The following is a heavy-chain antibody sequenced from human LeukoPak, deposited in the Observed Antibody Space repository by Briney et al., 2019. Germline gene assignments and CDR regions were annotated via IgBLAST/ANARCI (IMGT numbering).Heavy chain of an antibody. CDR2: IYYSGST. V-gene: IGHV4-39*07. Sequence: SETLSLTCTVSGGSISSSSYYWGWIRQPPGKGLEWIGSIYYSGSTYYNPSLKSRVTISVDTSKNQFSLKLSSVTAADTAVYYCARVSWFPGTSYYYMDVWGKGTTVTVSS. CDR3: ARVSWFPGTSYYYMDV. CDR1: GGSISSSSYY. J-gene: IGHJ6*03. D-gene: IGHD1-1*01.